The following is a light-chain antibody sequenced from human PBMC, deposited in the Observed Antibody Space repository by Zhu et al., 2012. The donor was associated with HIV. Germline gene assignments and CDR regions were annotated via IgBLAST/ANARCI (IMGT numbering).Light chain of an antibody. Sequence: EVVMTQSPGTLSVSAGERATLFCRASQSLGNKLAWYQQKGGQSPRLLVYDASTRAKDVPGRFSGSGSGLEFTLTISSLQSEDFAVYYCQEYKSWPHTFGQGTKVEIK. V-gene: IGKV3-15*01. CDR3: QEYKSWPHT. J-gene: IGKJ2*01. CDR2: DAS. CDR1: QSLGNK.